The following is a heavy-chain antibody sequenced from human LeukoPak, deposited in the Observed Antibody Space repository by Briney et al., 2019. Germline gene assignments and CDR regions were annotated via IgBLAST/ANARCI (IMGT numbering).Heavy chain of an antibody. Sequence: SETLSLTCTVSGGSISSYYWSWIRQPPGKGLEWIGYIYYSGSTNYNPSLKSRVTISVDKSKNQFSLKLSSVTAADTAVYYCASRYYDYVWGSYPLYYYYMDVWGKGTTVTVSS. V-gene: IGHV4-59*12. D-gene: IGHD3-16*02. CDR3: ASRYYDYVWGSYPLYYYYMDV. CDR2: IYYSGST. J-gene: IGHJ6*03. CDR1: GGSISSYY.